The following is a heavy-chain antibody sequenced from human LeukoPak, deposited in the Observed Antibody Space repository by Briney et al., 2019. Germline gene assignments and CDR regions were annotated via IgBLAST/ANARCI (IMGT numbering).Heavy chain of an antibody. CDR1: GFTFSSYA. Sequence: PGGSLRLSCAASGFTFSSYAMSWVRQAPGKGLEWVSAIGGSGGSTYYADSVKGRFTISRDNSKNTLYLQMNSLRAEDTAVYYCAKSRIQWLVRSSVDYWGQGTLVTVSS. J-gene: IGHJ4*02. D-gene: IGHD6-19*01. CDR3: AKSRIQWLVRSSVDY. V-gene: IGHV3-23*01. CDR2: IGGSGGST.